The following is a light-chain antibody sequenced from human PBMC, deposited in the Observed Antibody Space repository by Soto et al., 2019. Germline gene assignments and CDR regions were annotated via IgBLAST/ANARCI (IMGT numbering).Light chain of an antibody. CDR2: GAS. J-gene: IGKJ1*01. CDR3: PQYGSSQS. CDR1: QSVSSSY. Sequence: EIVLTQSPGTLSLSPGERATLSCRASQSVSSSYLAWYQQKPGQAPRLLIYGASSRATGIPDRFSGSGSGTDFTLTISRLETEDFAVYYCPQYGSSQSFGQGTKVEIK. V-gene: IGKV3-20*01.